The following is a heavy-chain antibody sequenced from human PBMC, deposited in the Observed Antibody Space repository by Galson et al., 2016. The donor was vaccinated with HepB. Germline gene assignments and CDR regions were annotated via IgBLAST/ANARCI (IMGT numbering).Heavy chain of an antibody. CDR3: VRGNLDRGKALDH. J-gene: IGHJ4*02. CDR2: INYGEVNT. V-gene: IGHV3-64D*09. D-gene: IGHD1-1*01. CDR1: GFTFTRNV. Sequence: SLRLSCAASGFTFTRNVIHWVRQAPGRGLEFVSRINYGEVNTYYAGSVKGRFTISRDNSKDTVYLQLSSLTPEDTAMYWCVRGNLDRGKALDHWGRGTLVTVSP.